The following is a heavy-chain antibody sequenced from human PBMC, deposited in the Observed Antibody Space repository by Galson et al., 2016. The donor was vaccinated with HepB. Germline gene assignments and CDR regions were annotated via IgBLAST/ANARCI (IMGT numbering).Heavy chain of an antibody. Sequence: SLRLSCAASAITFSNNAIHWVRQAPGKGLEWVSVISYDGTNKDYADSVKGRFTISRDNSKNTLYLQMNSLRAEDTAVYYCARESAAILDYHYYAMDVWGQGTLVTVSS. V-gene: IGHV3-30-3*01. CDR1: AITFSNNA. CDR2: ISYDGTNK. J-gene: IGHJ6*02. CDR3: ARESAAILDYHYYAMDV. D-gene: IGHD6-13*01.